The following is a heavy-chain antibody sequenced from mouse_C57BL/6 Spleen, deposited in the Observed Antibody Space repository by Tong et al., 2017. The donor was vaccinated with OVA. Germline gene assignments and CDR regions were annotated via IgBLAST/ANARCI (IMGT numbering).Heavy chain of an antibody. CDR1: GFTFSDYG. D-gene: IGHD2-2*01. CDR2: ISSGSSTI. Sequence: EVQLQESGGDLVKPGGSLKLSCAASGFTFSDYGMHWVRQAPEKGLEWVAYISSGSSTIYYADTVKGRFTISRDNAKNSLFLQMTSLRSEDTAMYYCARVGLDAMDYWGQGTSVTVSS. J-gene: IGHJ4*01. V-gene: IGHV5-17*01. CDR3: ARVGLDAMDY.